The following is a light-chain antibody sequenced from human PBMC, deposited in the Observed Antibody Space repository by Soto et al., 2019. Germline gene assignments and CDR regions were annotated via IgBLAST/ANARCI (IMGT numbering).Light chain of an antibody. CDR2: AAS. Sequence: EIALTQSPGTLSLSPGERATLSCRASPSVRSTYVAWYQQKPGLAPRLLIYAASNRATGIADRVSGSGSGTDFTLTISRLEPYDFAVYYCQQYGTSPLTFGQGTRVEIK. CDR1: PSVRSTY. V-gene: IGKV3-20*01. CDR3: QQYGTSPLT. J-gene: IGKJ1*01.